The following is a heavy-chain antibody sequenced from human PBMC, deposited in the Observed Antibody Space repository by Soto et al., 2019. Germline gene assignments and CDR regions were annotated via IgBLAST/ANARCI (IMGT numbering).Heavy chain of an antibody. Sequence: ASVKVSCKASGYTFTSYGISWVRQAPGQGLEWMGWISAYNGNTNYAQKLQGRVTMTTDTSTSTAYMELRSLRSDDTAVYYCATRRYYDFWSGYSATNYYYYYGMDVWGQGTTVTVSS. CDR3: ATRRYYDFWSGYSATNYYYYYGMDV. J-gene: IGHJ6*02. CDR2: ISAYNGNT. D-gene: IGHD3-3*01. V-gene: IGHV1-18*01. CDR1: GYTFTSYG.